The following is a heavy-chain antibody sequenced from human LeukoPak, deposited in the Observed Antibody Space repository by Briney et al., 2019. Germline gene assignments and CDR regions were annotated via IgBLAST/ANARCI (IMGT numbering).Heavy chain of an antibody. CDR1: GFTFSSYG. Sequence: GGSLRLSCAASGFTFSSYGMNWVRQAPGKGLEWVANIKQDGSEKYYVDSVKGRFTISRDNAKNSLYLQMNSLRVEDTAVYYCVRAMDYWGQGTLVTVSS. CDR2: IKQDGSEK. J-gene: IGHJ4*02. V-gene: IGHV3-7*03. CDR3: VRAMDY.